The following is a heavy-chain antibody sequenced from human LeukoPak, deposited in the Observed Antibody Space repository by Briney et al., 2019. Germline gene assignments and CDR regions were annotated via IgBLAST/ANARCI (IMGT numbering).Heavy chain of an antibody. D-gene: IGHD1-14*01. CDR3: AKDPNLDP. Sequence: GGPLRLSCTASGFTFSSYSLNWVRQAPGKGLEWVSSVSTGSNYIYYADSVKGRFTISRDNSKNTLYLQMNSLRTEDTAVYYCAKDPNLDPWGQGTLVTVSS. V-gene: IGHV3-21*01. J-gene: IGHJ5*02. CDR1: GFTFSSYS. CDR2: VSTGSNYI.